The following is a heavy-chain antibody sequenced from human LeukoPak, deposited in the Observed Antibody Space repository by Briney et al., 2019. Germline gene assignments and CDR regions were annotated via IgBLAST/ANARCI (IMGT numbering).Heavy chain of an antibody. J-gene: IGHJ4*02. CDR1: GFNLSSYW. Sequence: GGSLRLSCAASGFNLSSYWMHWVRQAPGKGLVWVSRINSDGSSTSYADSVKGRFTISRDNAKNTLYLQMNSLRDEDTAVYYCVRDRPHGDQKTGELDYWGQGTLVTVSS. CDR2: INSDGSST. D-gene: IGHD3-16*01. V-gene: IGHV3-74*01. CDR3: VRDRPHGDQKTGELDY.